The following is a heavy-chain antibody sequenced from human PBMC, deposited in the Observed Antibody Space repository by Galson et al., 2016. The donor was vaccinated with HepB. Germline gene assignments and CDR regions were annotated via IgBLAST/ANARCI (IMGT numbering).Heavy chain of an antibody. Sequence: CAISGDSVSSNSAAWNWIRQSPSRGLEWLGRTYYRSKWYNDYAVSVKSQITVKPDTSKNQFSLQLNSMTPEDTAVYYCTRAIQGLSLRRGFDYWGQGTLATVSS. CDR2: TYYRSKWYN. D-gene: IGHD4-17*01. CDR1: GDSVSSNSAA. CDR3: TRAIQGLSLRRGFDY. V-gene: IGHV6-1*01. J-gene: IGHJ4*02.